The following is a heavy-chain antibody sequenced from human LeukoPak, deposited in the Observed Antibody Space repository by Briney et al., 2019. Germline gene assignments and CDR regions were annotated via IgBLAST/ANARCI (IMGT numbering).Heavy chain of an antibody. V-gene: IGHV3-23*01. Sequence: GGSLRLSCAASGFTFSSYAKNWVRQAPGKGLEWVSTISDSGGSTYYADSVKGRFTISRDNSQNTLHLQMNSLRAEDTTVYYWAKGSAAAVVDYWGQGTLVTVSS. CDR2: ISDSGGST. CDR3: AKGSAAAVVDY. D-gene: IGHD2-15*01. CDR1: GFTFSSYA. J-gene: IGHJ4*02.